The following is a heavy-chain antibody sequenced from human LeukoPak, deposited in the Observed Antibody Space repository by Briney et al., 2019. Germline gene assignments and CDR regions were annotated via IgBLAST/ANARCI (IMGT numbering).Heavy chain of an antibody. V-gene: IGHV4-31*03. CDR3: ARDRDYCSSTSCYTGYYYYMDV. Sequence: SQTLSLTCTVSGGSISSGGYSWSWIRQHPGKGLEWIGYIYYSGSTYYNPSLKSRLSISLDTSKNQFSLKLSSVTAADTAVYYCARDRDYCSSTSCYTGYYYYMDVWGKGTTVTVSS. CDR1: GGSISSGGYS. CDR2: IYYSGST. D-gene: IGHD2-2*02. J-gene: IGHJ6*03.